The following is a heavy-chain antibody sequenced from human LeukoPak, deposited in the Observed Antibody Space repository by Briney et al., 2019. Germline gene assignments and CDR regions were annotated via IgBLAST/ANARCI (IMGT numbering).Heavy chain of an antibody. V-gene: IGHV1-2*02. CDR2: INPNSGGT. D-gene: IGHD6-13*01. Sequence: ASVKVSCKASGYTFTGYYMHWVRQAPGQGLEWMGWINPNSGGTNYAQKFQGRVTMTRDTSISTAYMELSRLRSDDTAVYYCAREQSSSPPWFDPWGQGTLVTVSS. CDR3: AREQSSSPPWFDP. CDR1: GYTFTGYY. J-gene: IGHJ5*02.